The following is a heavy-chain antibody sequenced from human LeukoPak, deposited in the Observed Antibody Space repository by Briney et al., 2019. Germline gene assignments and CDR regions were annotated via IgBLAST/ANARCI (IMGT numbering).Heavy chain of an antibody. D-gene: IGHD7-27*01. J-gene: IGHJ6*02. Sequence: EGSLRLSCAPSGVTFSSYAMSWVRHAPGEELEWVSAISGSGGATYYADSGEGRFTISRDNSKNTLYLQMNSLRAEDTAVYYCAQHKSGHYYYGMDVWGQGTTVTVSS. V-gene: IGHV3-23*01. CDR2: ISGSGGAT. CDR1: GVTFSSYA. CDR3: AQHKSGHYYYGMDV.